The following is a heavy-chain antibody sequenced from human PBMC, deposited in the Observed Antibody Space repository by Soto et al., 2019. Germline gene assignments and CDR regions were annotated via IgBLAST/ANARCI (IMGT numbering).Heavy chain of an antibody. V-gene: IGHV4-31*03. CDR1: GGSISSGGYY. CDR2: IYYSGST. CDR3: AVSRDGYSMDV. Sequence: QVQLQESGPGLVKPSQTLSLTCTVSGGSISSGGYYWRWIRQHPGKGLEWIGYIYYSGSTSYHPSLKSRVTLTVDTSKDQFSLKLSSVTAADTALYYCAVSRDGYSMDVWGQGTTVTVSS. J-gene: IGHJ6*02. D-gene: IGHD2-2*01.